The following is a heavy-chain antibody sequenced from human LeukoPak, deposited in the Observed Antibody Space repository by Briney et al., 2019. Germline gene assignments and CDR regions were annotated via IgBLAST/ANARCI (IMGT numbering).Heavy chain of an antibody. Sequence: ASVKVSCKASGYIFTSYYMHWVRQAPGQGLEWMGRINPNSGGTNYAQKFQGRVTMTRDTSISTAYMELSRLRSDDTAVYYCAREDEYSSGWAYWGQGTLVTVSS. J-gene: IGHJ4*02. D-gene: IGHD6-19*01. V-gene: IGHV1-2*06. CDR3: AREDEYSSGWAY. CDR1: GYIFTSYY. CDR2: INPNSGGT.